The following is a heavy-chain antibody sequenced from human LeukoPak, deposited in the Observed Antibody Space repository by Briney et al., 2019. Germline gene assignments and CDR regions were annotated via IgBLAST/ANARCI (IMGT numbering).Heavy chain of an antibody. Sequence: LETLSLTCTVSGASVSTYYWGWIRQPAGNGLDWIGRIYASGNTNYNPSLKSRVTISRDTSKNQFSLRLTSVTAADTAVYYCARDYGGNYHFDYWGQGTLVTVSS. CDR1: GASVSTYY. V-gene: IGHV4-4*07. D-gene: IGHD4/OR15-4a*01. J-gene: IGHJ4*02. CDR3: ARDYGGNYHFDY. CDR2: IYASGNT.